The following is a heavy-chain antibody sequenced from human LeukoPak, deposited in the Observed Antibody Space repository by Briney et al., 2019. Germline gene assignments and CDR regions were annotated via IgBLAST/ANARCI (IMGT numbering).Heavy chain of an antibody. Sequence: PSETLSLTCAVYGGSFSGYYWSWIRQPPGKGLEWIGEINHSGSTNYNPSLKSRVTISVDTSKNQFSLKLSSVTAADTAVYYCARASTHIVVVVAANFDYWGQGTLVTVSS. J-gene: IGHJ4*02. CDR2: INHSGST. D-gene: IGHD2-15*01. V-gene: IGHV4-34*01. CDR1: GGSFSGYY. CDR3: ARASTHIVVVVAANFDY.